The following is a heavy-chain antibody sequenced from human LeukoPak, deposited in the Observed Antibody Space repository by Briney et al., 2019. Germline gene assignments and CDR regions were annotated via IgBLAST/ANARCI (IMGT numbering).Heavy chain of an antibody. J-gene: IGHJ6*04. CDR2: ISSRGSHI. V-gene: IGHV3-48*03. CDR3: AELGITMIGGV. Sequence: GGSLRLSCAASGFTFSSYEMNWVRQAEGRGLEWVSYISSRGSHIYYAGSVTGRLTISRDNAKNSLYLQMTSLRAEDSAVYYCAELGITMIGGVWGKGPTVTISS. CDR1: GFTFSSYE. D-gene: IGHD3-10*02.